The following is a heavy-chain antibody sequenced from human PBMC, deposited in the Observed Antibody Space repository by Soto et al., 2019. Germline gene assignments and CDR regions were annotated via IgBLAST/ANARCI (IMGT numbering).Heavy chain of an antibody. CDR2: ISSSGNTI. CDR3: AKMSSENYYDPVFS. J-gene: IGHJ4*02. Sequence: QVQLVESGGGLVKTSGSLRIACAASGFTFSDYYMSWVRQAPGKGLEWVSYISSSGNTIYYADSVKGGFTISRDNGTNAVYLQMNSLRAEDTALYFCAKMSSENYYDPVFSWGQGTLVTVSS. CDR1: GFTFSDYY. D-gene: IGHD3-22*01. V-gene: IGHV3-11*01.